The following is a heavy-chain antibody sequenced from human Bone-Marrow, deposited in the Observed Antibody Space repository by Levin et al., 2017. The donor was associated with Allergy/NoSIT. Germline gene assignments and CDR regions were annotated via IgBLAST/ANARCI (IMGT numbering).Heavy chain of an antibody. CDR1: GGTFSSYT. V-gene: IGHV1-69*02. J-gene: IGHJ3*02. D-gene: IGHD2-2*01. CDR2: IIPILGIA. Sequence: KISCKASGGTFSSYTISWVRQAPGQGLEWMGRIIPILGIANYAQKFQGRVTITADKSTSTAYMELSSLRSEDTAVYYCASQDIVVVPAAIPAGAFDIWGQGTMVTVSS. CDR3: ASQDIVVVPAAIPAGAFDI.